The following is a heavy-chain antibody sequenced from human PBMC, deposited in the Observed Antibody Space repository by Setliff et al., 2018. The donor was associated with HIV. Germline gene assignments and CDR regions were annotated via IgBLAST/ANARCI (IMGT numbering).Heavy chain of an antibody. CDR1: GYSFTSYG. Sequence: ASVKVSCKASGYSFTSYGISWVRQAPGQGLEWMGWISPYNGNTNYAQKLQGRITVTTDTSTNTAYMELRTLRSDDTAVYYCARVAYASLSSSWYLLDYYYYLDVWGKGTTGTSP. J-gene: IGHJ6*03. CDR3: ARVAYASLSSSWYLLDYYYYLDV. D-gene: IGHD6-13*01. CDR2: ISPYNGNT. V-gene: IGHV1-18*01.